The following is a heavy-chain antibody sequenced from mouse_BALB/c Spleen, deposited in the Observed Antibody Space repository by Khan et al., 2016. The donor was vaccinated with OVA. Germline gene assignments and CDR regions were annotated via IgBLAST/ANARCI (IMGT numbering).Heavy chain of an antibody. CDR1: GYTFTSYT. V-gene: IGHV1-4*01. CDR2: INPGNGYS. D-gene: IGHD2-5*01. CDR3: GRDGAYHSNDGWFGY. Sequence: QVQLKQSGAELARPGASVKMSCKASGYTFTSYTIHWIKPRPGQGLEWIGYINPGNGYSNYNQKFKDKGTLTTDKSSTTAYLQMSSLTSDDSAVYYCGRDGAYHSNDGWFGYWGQGTLVTVSA. J-gene: IGHJ3*01.